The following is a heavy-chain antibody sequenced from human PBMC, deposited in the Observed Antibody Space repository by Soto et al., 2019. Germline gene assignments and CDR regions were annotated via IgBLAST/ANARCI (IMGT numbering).Heavy chain of an antibody. Sequence: PSETLSLTCTVSGGSISGFYWSWIRQPPGKGLEWIGYIYYSGSTNYNPSLESRVTISVDTSKNQFSLKLTSVSAADTAVYYCAEFYGDHFDYWGQGTLVTVSS. D-gene: IGHD4-17*01. CDR3: AEFYGDHFDY. J-gene: IGHJ4*02. V-gene: IGHV4-59*12. CDR2: IYYSGST. CDR1: GGSISGFY.